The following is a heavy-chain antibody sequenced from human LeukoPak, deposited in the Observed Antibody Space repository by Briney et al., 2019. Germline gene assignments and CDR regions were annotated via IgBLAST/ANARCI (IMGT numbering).Heavy chain of an antibody. CDR1: GGSISSYY. D-gene: IGHD3-10*01. V-gene: IGHV4-4*07. CDR3: ARELDGSGSYYTDV. J-gene: IGHJ6*03. CDR2: IYTSGST. Sequence: SGTLSLTCTVSGGSISSYYWSWIRQPAGKGLEWIGRIYTSGSTNYNPSLKSRVTISVDTSKNQFSLKLSSVTAADTAVYYCARELDGSGSYYTDVWGKGTTVTISS.